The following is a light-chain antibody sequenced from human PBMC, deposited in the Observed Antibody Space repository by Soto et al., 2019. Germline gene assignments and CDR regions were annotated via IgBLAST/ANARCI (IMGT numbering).Light chain of an antibody. Sequence: ETVMTQSPATLSVSPGERATLSCRASQSVNTMLAWYQHKVGQAPRLLIYGASTRATGIPTRFSGSGSGTEFTLTISSLQSEDFAIYFCQQYNNWYTFGQGTKLEIK. V-gene: IGKV3-15*01. CDR1: QSVNTM. J-gene: IGKJ2*01. CDR3: QQYNNWYT. CDR2: GAS.